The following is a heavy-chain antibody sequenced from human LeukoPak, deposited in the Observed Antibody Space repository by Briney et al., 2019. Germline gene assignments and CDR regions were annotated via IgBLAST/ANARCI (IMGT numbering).Heavy chain of an antibody. J-gene: IGHJ4*02. Sequence: GGSLRLSCAASGFTFSSYAMSWVRQAPGKGLEWVSVISGSGTNTYYADSVKGRFTVSRDNGKKLVHLQLNSLRAEDTAVYFCARIPHPDYADAQWGQGTLVIVSS. CDR3: ARIPHPDYADAQ. D-gene: IGHD4-17*01. CDR1: GFTFSSYA. V-gene: IGHV3-23*01. CDR2: ISGSGTNT.